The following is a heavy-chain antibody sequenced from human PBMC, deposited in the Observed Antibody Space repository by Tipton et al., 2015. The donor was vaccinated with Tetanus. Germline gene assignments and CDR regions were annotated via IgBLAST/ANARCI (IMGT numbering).Heavy chain of an antibody. V-gene: IGHV3-21*01. CDR1: GFIFSNYA. CDR2: ISSTTSYI. Sequence: SLRLSCSVSGFIFSNYAMNWVRQAPGKGLEWVSSISSTTSYIYYADSVKGRFTISRDNAKNSLYLQMNSLRAEDTAVYYCAKTISNDYVAAWGQGTLVTVSS. J-gene: IGHJ4*02. D-gene: IGHD4-17*01. CDR3: AKTISNDYVAA.